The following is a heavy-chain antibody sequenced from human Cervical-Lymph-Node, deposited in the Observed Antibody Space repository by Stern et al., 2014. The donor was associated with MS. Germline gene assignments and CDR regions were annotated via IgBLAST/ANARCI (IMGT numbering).Heavy chain of an antibody. CDR3: AKEGPVGRAYDY. Sequence: VQLVQSGGGLVQPGGPLRLSCAAPRFTFISYAMSWGPPPPGTGLDSASALSGGGGGTYFADSVKGRFRISRDNSQNTLFLQLMSLRAEDTAVYYCAKEGPVGRAYDYWGQGTLFTGSS. D-gene: IGHD2-15*01. CDR1: RFTFISYA. CDR2: LSGGGGGT. V-gene: IGHV3-23*04. J-gene: IGHJ4*02.